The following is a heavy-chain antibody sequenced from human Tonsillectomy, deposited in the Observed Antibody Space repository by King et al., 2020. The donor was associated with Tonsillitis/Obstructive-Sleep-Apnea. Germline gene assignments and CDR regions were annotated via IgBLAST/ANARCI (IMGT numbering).Heavy chain of an antibody. V-gene: IGHV3-21*01. D-gene: IGHD5-24*01. Sequence: EVRLVESGGGLVKPGGSLRLSCAASGFTFSSYSMNWVRQAPGKGLEWVSSISSSSSYIYYADSVKGRFTISRDNAKNSLYLQMNSLRAEDTAVYYCARGSGDGYNSYDYWGQGTLVTVSS. J-gene: IGHJ4*02. CDR1: GFTFSSYS. CDR3: ARGSGDGYNSYDY. CDR2: ISSSSSYI.